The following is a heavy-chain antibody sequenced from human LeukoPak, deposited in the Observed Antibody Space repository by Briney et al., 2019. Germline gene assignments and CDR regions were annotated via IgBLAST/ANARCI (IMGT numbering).Heavy chain of an antibody. CDR3: ARDLRARYFDWLSTPFDY. D-gene: IGHD3-9*01. Sequence: PSETLSLTCTVSGYSISSGYYWGWIRQPPGKGLEWIGSIYHSGSTYYNPSLKSRVTISVDTSKNQFSLKLSSVTAADTAVYYCARDLRARYFDWLSTPFDYWGQGTLVTVSS. V-gene: IGHV4-38-2*02. CDR2: IYHSGST. CDR1: GYSISSGYY. J-gene: IGHJ4*02.